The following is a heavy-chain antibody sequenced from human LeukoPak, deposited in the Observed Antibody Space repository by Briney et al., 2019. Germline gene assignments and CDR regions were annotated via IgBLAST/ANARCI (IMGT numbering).Heavy chain of an antibody. CDR3: ARASGDIGETATMGSY. CDR2: ISSSSSSI. J-gene: IGHJ4*02. V-gene: IGHV3-21*01. Sequence: PGGSLRLSCAASGFTFSSYSMNWVRQAPGKGLEWVSSISSSSSSIYYADSVKGRFTISRDNAKNSLYLQMNSLRAEDTAVYYCARASGDIGETATMGSYWGQGTLVTVSS. CDR1: GFTFSSYS. D-gene: IGHD5-18*01.